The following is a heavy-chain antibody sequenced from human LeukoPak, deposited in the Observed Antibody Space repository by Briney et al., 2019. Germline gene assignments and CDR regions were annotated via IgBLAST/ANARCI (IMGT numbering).Heavy chain of an antibody. V-gene: IGHV5-51*01. Sequence: GESLKIFCKGSGYSLTSYWIGWVRQMPGKGLEWMGIIYPGDSDTRYSPSFQGQVTISADKSISTAYLQWSSLKASDTAMYYCARRGSSSWPYYYYMDVWGKGTTVTVSS. CDR3: ARRGSSSWPYYYYMDV. CDR1: GYSLTSYW. D-gene: IGHD6-13*01. CDR2: IYPGDSDT. J-gene: IGHJ6*03.